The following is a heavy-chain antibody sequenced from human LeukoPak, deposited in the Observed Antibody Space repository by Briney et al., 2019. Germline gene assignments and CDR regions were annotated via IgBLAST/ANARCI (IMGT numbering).Heavy chain of an antibody. D-gene: IGHD1-26*01. CDR3: ARDRGGGSYYLDY. J-gene: IGHJ4*02. CDR2: IWYDGSNK. CDR1: GFTFSSYG. Sequence: PGGSLRLSCAASGFTFSSYGMHWVRQAPGKGLEWEAVIWYDGSNKYYADSVKGRFTISRDNSKHTLYLPINRLRAEDTAVYYCARDRGGGSYYLDYWGQRTLDTVSS. V-gene: IGHV3-33*01.